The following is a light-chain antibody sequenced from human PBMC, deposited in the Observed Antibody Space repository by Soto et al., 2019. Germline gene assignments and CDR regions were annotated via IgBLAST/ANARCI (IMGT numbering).Light chain of an antibody. Sequence: IQMYHSASALSASVGDTVTITCRASQSTSSWLAWYQQKPGKAPKVLIYDVSSLESGVPSRFSGSGSGTEFTLTINSLQPDDFATYYCQQYNNWPPWPFGQVAMVDIK. CDR3: QQYNNWPPWP. J-gene: IGKJ1*01. CDR2: DVS. V-gene: IGKV1-5*01. CDR1: QSTSSW.